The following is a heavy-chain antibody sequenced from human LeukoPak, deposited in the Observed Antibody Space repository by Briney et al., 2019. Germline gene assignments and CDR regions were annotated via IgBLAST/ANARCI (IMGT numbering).Heavy chain of an antibody. Sequence: ASVKVSCKASGYTFTSYFIHWVRQAPGRGLEWMGIINPSGGSTRYAQKFQGRVTMTRDTSTSTVYMELSSLRSEDTAVYYCARLGYGDAFDIWGQGTMVTVSS. V-gene: IGHV1-46*01. J-gene: IGHJ3*02. CDR1: GYTFTSYF. CDR2: INPSGGST. D-gene: IGHD5-18*01. CDR3: ARLGYGDAFDI.